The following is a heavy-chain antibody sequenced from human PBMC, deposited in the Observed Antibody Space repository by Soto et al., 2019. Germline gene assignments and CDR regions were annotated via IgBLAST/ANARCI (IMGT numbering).Heavy chain of an antibody. D-gene: IGHD3-16*01. Sequence: SETLSLTCAVYGVSFSGYYWSWIRQPPGKGLKWIGEINPGGSTNYSPSLKSRVTISVDTSMNQFSLKLSSVTAADTAVYYCARGGGDYYMDVWDKGTTVTVSS. CDR3: ARGGGDYYMDV. CDR1: GVSFSGYY. J-gene: IGHJ6*03. CDR2: INPGGST. V-gene: IGHV4-34*01.